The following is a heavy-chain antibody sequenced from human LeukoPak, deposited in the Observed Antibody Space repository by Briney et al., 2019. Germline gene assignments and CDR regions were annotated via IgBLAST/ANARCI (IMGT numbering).Heavy chain of an antibody. D-gene: IGHD3-3*01. V-gene: IGHV5-51*01. Sequence: AGESLKISCKGSGYSFTSYWIGWVRQMPGKGLEWMGIIYPGDSDTRYSPSFQGQVTISADKSISTAYLQWSSLKASDTAMYYCARRQGAVWSGYSDAFDIWGQGTMVTVSS. CDR2: IYPGDSDT. J-gene: IGHJ3*02. CDR3: ARRQGAVWSGYSDAFDI. CDR1: GYSFTSYW.